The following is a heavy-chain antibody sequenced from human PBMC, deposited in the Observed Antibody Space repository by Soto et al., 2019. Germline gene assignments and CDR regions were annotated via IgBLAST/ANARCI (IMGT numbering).Heavy chain of an antibody. D-gene: IGHD5-18*01. CDR1: GFTFTTSA. CDR3: AALLDSDTAMLVIDY. Sequence: QMQLVQSGPEVKKPGTSVKVSCKASGFTFTTSAVQWVRQARGHRLEWIGWIVVDSGHTKYAQKFQERVTITRDMFTSTAYMELSSLRSEDTAVYYCAALLDSDTAMLVIDYWRQGTLVTVSS. CDR2: IVVDSGHT. J-gene: IGHJ4*02. V-gene: IGHV1-58*01.